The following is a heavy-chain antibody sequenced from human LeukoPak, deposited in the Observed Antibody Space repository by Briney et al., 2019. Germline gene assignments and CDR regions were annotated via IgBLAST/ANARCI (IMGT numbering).Heavy chain of an antibody. Sequence: SVKVSCKASGGTFSSYAISWVRQAPGQGLEWMGGIIPIFGTANYAQKFQGRVTITADESTSTAYMELNSLRSEDTAVYYCARTDYSYYYYYGMDVWGQGTTVTVSS. V-gene: IGHV1-69*13. CDR3: ARTDYSYYYYYGMDV. CDR1: GGTFSSYA. D-gene: IGHD4-11*01. CDR2: IIPIFGTA. J-gene: IGHJ6*02.